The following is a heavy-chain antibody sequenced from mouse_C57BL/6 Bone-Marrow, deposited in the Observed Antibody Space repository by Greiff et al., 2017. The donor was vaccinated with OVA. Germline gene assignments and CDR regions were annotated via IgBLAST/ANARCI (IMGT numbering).Heavy chain of an antibody. CDR1: GYTFTSYW. CDR2: IDPSDSET. V-gene: IGHV1-52*01. D-gene: IGHD2-4*01. Sequence: QVQLQQPGAELVRPGSSVKLSCKASGYTFTSYWMHWVKQRPIQGLEWIGNIDPSDSETHYNQKFKDKATLTVDKSSSTAYMQLSSLTSEDSAVYYGARSRYDYDLDYCDDWGQGTTLTVSS. CDR3: ARSRYDYDLDYCDD. J-gene: IGHJ2*01.